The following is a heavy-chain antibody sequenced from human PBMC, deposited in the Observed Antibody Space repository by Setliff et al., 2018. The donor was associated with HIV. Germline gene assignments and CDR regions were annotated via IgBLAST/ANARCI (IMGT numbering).Heavy chain of an antibody. CDR2: IYIYNSGST. CDR1: GGSFSGYY. CDR3: ARGVNFDY. Sequence: SETLSLTCSVSGGSFSGYYWSWIRQPPGKGLEWIGYIYIYNSGSTNYNPSLTSRVTISVDTSRNQFSLKLTSVTAADTAVYYCARGVNFDYWGQGTQVTVS. D-gene: IGHD3-3*01. V-gene: IGHV4-59*08. J-gene: IGHJ4*02.